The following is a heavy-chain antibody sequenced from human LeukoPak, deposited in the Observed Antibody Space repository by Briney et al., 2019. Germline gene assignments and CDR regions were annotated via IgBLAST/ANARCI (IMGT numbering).Heavy chain of an antibody. CDR1: GYTFTSYD. D-gene: IGHD5-12*01. CDR3: ARGRGYSGYGGGNWFDP. CDR2: MNPNSGNT. Sequence: VASVKVSCKASGYTFTSYDINWVRQATGQGLEWMGWMNPNSGNTGYAQKFQGRVTITRNTSISTAYMELSSLRSEDTAVYYCARGRGYSGYGGGNWFDPWGQGTLVTVSS. J-gene: IGHJ5*02. V-gene: IGHV1-8*03.